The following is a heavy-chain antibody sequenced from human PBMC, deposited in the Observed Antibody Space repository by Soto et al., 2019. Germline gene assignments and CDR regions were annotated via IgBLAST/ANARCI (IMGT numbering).Heavy chain of an antibody. J-gene: IGHJ4*02. Sequence: TLSLTCPVSGGSIRIGDSYGSWIRQPPGKGLEWIGYIYYSGSTYYNPSLKSRVTISLDTSKNQFSLNLSSVTAADTAVYYCARTHYSERSGTDYWGQGTLVIVYS. CDR1: GGSIRIGDSY. CDR3: ARTHYSERSGTDY. D-gene: IGHD3-22*01. CDR2: IYYSGST. V-gene: IGHV4-30-4*01.